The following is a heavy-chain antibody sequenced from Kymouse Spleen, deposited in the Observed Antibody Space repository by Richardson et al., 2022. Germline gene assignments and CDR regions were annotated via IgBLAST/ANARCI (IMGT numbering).Heavy chain of an antibody. D-gene: IGHD1-7*01. CDR3: ARDGAGTTSLYYYYYGMDV. J-gene: IGHJ6*02. CDR2: IYHSGST. V-gene: IGHV4-4*02. Sequence: QVQLQESGPGLVKPSGTLSLTCAVSGGSISSSNWWSWVRQPPGKGLEWIGEIYHSGSTNYNPSLKSRVTISVDKSKNQFSLKLSSVTAADTAVYYCARDGAGTTSLYYYYYGMDVWGQGTTVTVSS. CDR1: GGSISSSNW.